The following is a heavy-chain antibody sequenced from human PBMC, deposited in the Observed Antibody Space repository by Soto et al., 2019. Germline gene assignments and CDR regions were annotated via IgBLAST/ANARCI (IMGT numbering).Heavy chain of an antibody. CDR1: GFRFKSFV. V-gene: IGHV3-30*19. J-gene: IGHJ4*02. CDR2: TSYDGNNK. CDR3: ARWGTTGGFDL. Sequence: QVQLVESGGGVAQPGTSLRLSCAASGFRFKSFVMHWVHQAPGKGLEWVAFTSYDGNNKDYGDSVKGRFTVSRDNSQNTLHLQMDFLRPEDTALYYCARWGTTGGFDLWGQGTLVSVSS. D-gene: IGHD3-16*01.